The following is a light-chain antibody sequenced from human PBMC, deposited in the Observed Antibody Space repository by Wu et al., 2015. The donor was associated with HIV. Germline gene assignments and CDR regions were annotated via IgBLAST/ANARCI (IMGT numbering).Light chain of an antibody. CDR2: AAS. CDR3: QQSYTTPFT. V-gene: IGKV1-39*01. Sequence: DIQMTQSPSSLSASVGDRVTITCRASQSISTYLNWYQQKPGKAPKLLIYAASDLQSGVPSRFSSSRSGTDFTLTISSLQPEDFATYYCQQSYTTPFTFGPGTKVDIK. CDR1: QSISTY. J-gene: IGKJ3*01.